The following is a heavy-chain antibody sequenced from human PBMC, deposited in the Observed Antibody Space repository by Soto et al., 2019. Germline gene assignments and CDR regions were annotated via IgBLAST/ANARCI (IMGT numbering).Heavy chain of an antibody. CDR3: AASRYDFWSGYRLSY. J-gene: IGHJ4*02. D-gene: IGHD3-3*01. CDR1: GYTFTSYG. V-gene: IGHV1-18*04. Sequence: ASVKVSCKASGYTFTSYGISWVRQAPGQGLEWMGWISAYNGNTNYAQKLQGRVTMTTDTSTSTAYMELRSLRSDDTAVYYCAASRYDFWSGYRLSYWGQGTLVTVSS. CDR2: ISAYNGNT.